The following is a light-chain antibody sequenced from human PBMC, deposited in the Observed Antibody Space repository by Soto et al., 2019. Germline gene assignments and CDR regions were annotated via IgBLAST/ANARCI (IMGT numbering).Light chain of an antibody. CDR3: QQRSNWPPIT. CDR1: QSVSTS. Sequence: EIVLTQSPATLSLSPGERATLSCRASQSVSTSLAWYQQKPDQAPRLLIYDVSNRATGIPAMFSGSGSGTDFTLTISSLEPEDFAVYYCQQRSNWPPITFGQGTRLEIK. V-gene: IGKV3-11*01. CDR2: DVS. J-gene: IGKJ5*01.